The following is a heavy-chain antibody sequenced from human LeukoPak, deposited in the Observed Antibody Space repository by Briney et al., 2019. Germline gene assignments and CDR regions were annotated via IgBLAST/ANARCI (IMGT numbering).Heavy chain of an antibody. Sequence: GESLKVSCKGSGYSFTSYWIGWVRQMPGKGLEWMGIIYPGDSGTRYSPSFQGQVTISADKSISTAYLQWSSLKASDTAMYYCARPASGWLGRYDYWGQGTLVTVSS. V-gene: IGHV5-51*01. D-gene: IGHD6-19*01. CDR3: ARPASGWLGRYDY. CDR1: GYSFTSYW. J-gene: IGHJ4*02. CDR2: IYPGDSGT.